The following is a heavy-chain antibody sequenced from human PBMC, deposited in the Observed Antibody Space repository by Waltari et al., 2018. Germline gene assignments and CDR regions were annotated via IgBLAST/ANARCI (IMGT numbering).Heavy chain of an antibody. D-gene: IGHD2-21*02. J-gene: IGHJ3*02. CDR1: GYTFTGYY. CDR2: INPNRGGT. Sequence: QVQLVQSGAEVKKPGASVTVSCKASGYTFTGYYMHWVRQAPGQGLEWMGWINPNRGGTKYAQKFKGRVTMTRNKSISTAYMELSRMRSDDTAVYYCASARPIVVVTSNALDSWGQETMVTVSS. V-gene: IGHV1-2*02. CDR3: ASARPIVVVTSNALDS.